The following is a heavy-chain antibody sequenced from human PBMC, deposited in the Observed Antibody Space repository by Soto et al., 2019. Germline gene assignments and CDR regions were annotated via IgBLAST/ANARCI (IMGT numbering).Heavy chain of an antibody. CDR2: IYTAGSA. Sequence: GGSPRLSCAASGFSVSNYHMNWVRRAPGKGLEWVSVIYTAGSADFADSVKGRFSISRDDSKNTLYLQMSSLRAEDTAVYYCARVHRSSYHYFNYWGQGTLVTVSS. D-gene: IGHD6-13*01. J-gene: IGHJ4*02. CDR3: ARVHRSSYHYFNY. CDR1: GFSVSNYH. V-gene: IGHV3-66*01.